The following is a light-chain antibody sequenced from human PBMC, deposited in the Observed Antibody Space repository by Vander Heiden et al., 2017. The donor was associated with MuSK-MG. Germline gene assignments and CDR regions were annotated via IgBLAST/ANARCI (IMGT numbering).Light chain of an antibody. CDR2: GAS. V-gene: IGKV3-20*01. Sequence: DIVLTQSPGTLSLSPGERATLSCRASQSISTRYLAWYQQKPGQAPRLLIYGASSRTTGVPDRFSGSGSGTDFTLTISRLEPEDFAVYFCQQYGSSPQYTFGQGTKLEIK. CDR1: QSISTRY. J-gene: IGKJ2*01. CDR3: QQYGSSPQYT.